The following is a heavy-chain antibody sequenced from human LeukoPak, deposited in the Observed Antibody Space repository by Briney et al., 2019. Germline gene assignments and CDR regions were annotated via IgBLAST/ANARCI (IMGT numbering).Heavy chain of an antibody. CDR3: ARDYCSGTSCHLFDY. CDR2: ISGDSSSI. Sequence: GGSLRLSCEASGFXFGDFALHWVRQTPGRGLEWLSLISGDSSSIYYADSVKGRFTISRDNSKTSLFLRMDSLTAEDTGIYFCARDYCSGTSCHLFDYWGQGTLLIVSS. J-gene: IGHJ4*02. V-gene: IGHV3-43*02. D-gene: IGHD2-2*01. CDR1: GFXFGDFA.